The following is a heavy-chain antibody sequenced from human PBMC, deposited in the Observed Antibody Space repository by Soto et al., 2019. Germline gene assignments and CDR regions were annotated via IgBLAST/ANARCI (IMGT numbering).Heavy chain of an antibody. Sequence: QVQMVQSGAEVKKPGSSVQVSCKASGDTFSFYTINWVRQAPGLGLEWMGRVNPILSMSNYAQKFQCRVTMTADKSTSTADTEWRSLRSQDTALHYCATGYVSAYRALDYWGQGAPVAV. D-gene: IGHD3-10*02. CDR2: VNPILSMS. CDR3: ATGYVSAYRALDY. J-gene: IGHJ4*02. CDR1: GDTFSFYT. V-gene: IGHV1-69*02.